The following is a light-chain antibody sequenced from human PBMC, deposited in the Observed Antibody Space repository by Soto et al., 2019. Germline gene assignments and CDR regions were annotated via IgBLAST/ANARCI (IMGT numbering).Light chain of an antibody. V-gene: IGKV1-5*01. Sequence: DIQMTQSPSTLSASVGDRDVITCRASQSITTWLAWYQQKPGKAPKLLIYDASSLESGVPSRFSGSGSGTEFTLTISSLQPDDFATYYCQQYNDYWTFGQGTKVDIK. CDR1: QSITTW. CDR2: DAS. CDR3: QQYNDYWT. J-gene: IGKJ1*01.